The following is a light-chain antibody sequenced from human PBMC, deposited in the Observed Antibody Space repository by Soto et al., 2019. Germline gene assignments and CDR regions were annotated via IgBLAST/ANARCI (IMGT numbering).Light chain of an antibody. V-gene: IGLV2-14*01. CDR2: EVS. CDR1: SSDVGGYNY. J-gene: IGLJ1*01. CDR3: SSDTSRSAQV. Sequence: QSALTQPASVSGSPGQSITISCTGTSSDVGGYNYVSWYQQHPGKAPKLMIFEVSNRPSGVSNRFSGSKSGNTASLTISGLHADDEADYYCSSDTSRSAQVFGTGTKLTVL.